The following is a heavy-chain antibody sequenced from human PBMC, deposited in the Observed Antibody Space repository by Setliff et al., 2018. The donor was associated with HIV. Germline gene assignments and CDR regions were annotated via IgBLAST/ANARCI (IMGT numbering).Heavy chain of an antibody. D-gene: IGHD5-18*01. CDR1: GDTFRSYA. J-gene: IGHJ6*02. Sequence: SVKVSCKASGDTFRSYAISWVRQAPGQGLEWMGRIIPILATSNYTQKFQGRVTITADKSTRTAYMELSSLRSEDTAVYYCARERGGGYSYGRGMDVWGQGTTVTVSS. CDR3: ARERGGGYSYGRGMDV. V-gene: IGHV1-69*06. CDR2: IIPILATS.